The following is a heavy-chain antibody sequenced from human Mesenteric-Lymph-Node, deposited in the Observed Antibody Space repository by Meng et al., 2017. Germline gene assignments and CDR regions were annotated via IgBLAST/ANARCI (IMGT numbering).Heavy chain of an antibody. V-gene: IGHV1-69*06. J-gene: IGHJ3*01. D-gene: IGHD3-10*01. CDR2: IIPIFGTA. Sequence: SVKVSCKASGCTFSSYAISWVRQAPGQGLEWMGGIIPIFGTANYAQKFQGRVTITADKSTSTAYMELSSLRSEDTAVYYCARTSPGYYDAFDFWGQGTMVTVSS. CDR3: ARTSPGYYDAFDF. CDR1: GCTFSSYA.